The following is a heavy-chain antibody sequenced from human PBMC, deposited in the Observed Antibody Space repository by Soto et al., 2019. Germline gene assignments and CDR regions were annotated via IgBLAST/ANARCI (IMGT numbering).Heavy chain of an antibody. CDR3: AKESYNRRTDFDY. V-gene: IGHV4-59*11. CDR1: GDSISSHY. Sequence: SETLSLTCSVSGDSISSHYWSWIRQPPGKGLEWIGYISYSGSTNYNPSLKSRVTIFVHTSENQLSLSLSSVTAADTALYCCAKESYNRRTDFDYWGQGTLVTVSS. CDR2: ISYSGST. J-gene: IGHJ4*02. D-gene: IGHD3-10*01.